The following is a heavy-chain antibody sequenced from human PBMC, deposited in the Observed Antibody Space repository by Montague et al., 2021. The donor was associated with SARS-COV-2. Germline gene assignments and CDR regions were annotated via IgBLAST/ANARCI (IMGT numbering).Heavy chain of an antibody. D-gene: IGHD2-2*01. V-gene: IGHV4-59*11. J-gene: IGHJ4*02. CDR2: IYYSGGI. Sequence: SETLSLTCTVSGGSMSDHYWAWIRQPPGKGLEWLAYIYYSGGINSNASLKSRVTMSVDTSKNQFSLKLTSVTAADTAIYYCARGYCSSTTCYRSLHYWGQGTLVAVSS. CDR3: ARGYCSSTTCYRSLHY. CDR1: GGSMSDHY.